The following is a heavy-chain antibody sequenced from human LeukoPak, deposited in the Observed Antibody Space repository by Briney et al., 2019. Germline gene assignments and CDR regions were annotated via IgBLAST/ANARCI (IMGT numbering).Heavy chain of an antibody. D-gene: IGHD3-10*01. Sequence: KTGGSLRLSCATSGFTFSNAWMSWGRQAPGKGLEWVGRIKSKTDGGTTDYAAPVKGRFTISRDDSKNTLYLQMNSLKTEDTAVYYCTTSLPLWFGELNDYWGQGTLVTVSS. CDR3: TTSLPLWFGELNDY. CDR2: IKSKTDGGTT. CDR1: GFTFSNAW. J-gene: IGHJ4*02. V-gene: IGHV3-15*01.